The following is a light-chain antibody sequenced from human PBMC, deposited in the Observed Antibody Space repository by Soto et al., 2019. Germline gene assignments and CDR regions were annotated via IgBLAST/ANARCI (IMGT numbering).Light chain of an antibody. CDR3: SSYTTSNTRQIV. CDR1: SSDVCGYNY. V-gene: IGLV2-14*03. Sequence: QSAPTQPSPLSWSPCRSIPLSCPGHSSDVCGYNYVSWYQHHPGKAPKLIIYDVSNRPSGVSIRFSGSKSDNTASLTISGLQPEDEADYHCSSYTTSNTRQIVFGTGTKVTVL. CDR2: DVS. J-gene: IGLJ1*01.